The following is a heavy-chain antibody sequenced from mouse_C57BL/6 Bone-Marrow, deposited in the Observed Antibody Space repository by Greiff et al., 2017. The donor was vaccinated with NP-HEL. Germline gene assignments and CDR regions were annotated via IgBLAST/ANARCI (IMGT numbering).Heavy chain of an antibody. D-gene: IGHD2-3*01. Sequence: QVQLKQPGAELVKPGASVKLSCKASGYTFTSYCMHWVKQRPGRGLEWIGRIDPNSGGTTYNEKFKSKATLTVAKPSSTAYMQLSSLTSEDAAVYYCARSVDGYWYFDVWGTGTTVTVSS. J-gene: IGHJ1*03. V-gene: IGHV1-72*01. CDR2: IDPNSGGT. CDR1: GYTFTSYC. CDR3: ARSVDGYWYFDV.